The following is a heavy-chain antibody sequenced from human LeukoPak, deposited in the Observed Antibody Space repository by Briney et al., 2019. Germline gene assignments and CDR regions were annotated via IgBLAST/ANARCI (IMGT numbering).Heavy chain of an antibody. CDR1: GFTFTNYA. CDR2: MSGSGGST. V-gene: IGHV3-23*01. J-gene: IGHJ4*02. D-gene: IGHD6-13*01. CDR3: AKVDGVRAAPGRGRVDS. Sequence: GGSLRLSCAASGFTFTNYAMSWVRQAPGKGLEWVSGMSGSGGSTYYADSVKGRFTISRDNSKKTLYLQMNSLRAEDTAVYYCAKVDGVRAAPGRGRVDSWGQGTLVTVSS.